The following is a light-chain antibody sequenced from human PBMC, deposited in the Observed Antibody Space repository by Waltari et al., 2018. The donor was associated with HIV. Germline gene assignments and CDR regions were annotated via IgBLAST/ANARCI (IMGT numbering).Light chain of an antibody. CDR3: QQYAAPLT. J-gene: IGKJ3*01. V-gene: IGKV3-20*01. CDR2: GAS. CDR1: HSVSGNF. Sequence: PGERATLSCRASHSVSGNFLAWYQQKPGRAPRLLIYGASIRAAGIPDRFVGSGSGTDFTLTINRLEPDDSALYHCQQYAAPLTFGPGSTVEIK.